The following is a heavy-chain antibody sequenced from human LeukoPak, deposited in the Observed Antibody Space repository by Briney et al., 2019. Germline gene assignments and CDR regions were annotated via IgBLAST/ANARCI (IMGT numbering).Heavy chain of an antibody. Sequence: GGSLRLSCAASGFTVSSIYMSWVRQAPGKGLEWVSVIYEGGNTYYAPSVEGRFTISRDNSKNTLYLQMNSLRAEDTAVYYCVRAGDMMNFQDWGQGTLVTVSS. CDR3: VRAGDMMNFQD. CDR2: IYEGGNT. J-gene: IGHJ1*01. CDR1: GFTVSSIY. D-gene: IGHD2-21*01. V-gene: IGHV3-66*01.